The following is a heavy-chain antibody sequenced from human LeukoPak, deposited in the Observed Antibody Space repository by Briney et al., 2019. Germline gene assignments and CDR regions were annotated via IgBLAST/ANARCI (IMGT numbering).Heavy chain of an antibody. D-gene: IGHD3-10*01. CDR1: GFTFSNYS. CDR2: ISSSSSYI. Sequence: GGSLRLSCAASGFTFSNYSVNWVRQAPGKGLEWVSSISSSSSYIYYADSVKGRFTISRDNAKNSLYLQMNSLRAEDTAVYYCASVVRGVKAYDGIDFDYWGQGTLVTVSS. J-gene: IGHJ4*02. V-gene: IGHV3-21*01. CDR3: ASVVRGVKAYDGIDFDY.